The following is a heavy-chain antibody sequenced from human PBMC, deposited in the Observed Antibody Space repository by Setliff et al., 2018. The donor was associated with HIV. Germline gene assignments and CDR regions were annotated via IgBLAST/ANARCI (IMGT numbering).Heavy chain of an antibody. D-gene: IGHD3-10*01. V-gene: IGHV1-46*01. CDR2: INPSGDIT. CDR3: ASKGGSGNYPDSDAFDI. J-gene: IGHJ3*02. CDR1: GYTFTSYY. Sequence: ASVKVSCKASGYTFTSYYMHWVRRAPGQGLEWMGLINPSGDITSYAEKFQGRVTMTRDTSTSTVYMELRSLRSEDTAIYYCASKGGSGNYPDSDAFDIWGQGTLVTVSS.